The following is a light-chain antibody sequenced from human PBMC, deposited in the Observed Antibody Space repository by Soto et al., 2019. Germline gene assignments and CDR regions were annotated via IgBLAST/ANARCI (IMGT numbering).Light chain of an antibody. CDR1: SSDVGGYNY. CDR3: SSYAGSNNWV. V-gene: IGLV2-8*01. CDR2: EVS. Sequence: QSALTQPPSASGSPGQSVTISCTGTSSDVGGYNYVSWYQQHPGKAPKLMIYEVSKRPSGVPDRFSGSKSGNTASLTVSGLQAEEEADDYCSSYAGSNNWVFGGGTKVTGL. J-gene: IGLJ3*02.